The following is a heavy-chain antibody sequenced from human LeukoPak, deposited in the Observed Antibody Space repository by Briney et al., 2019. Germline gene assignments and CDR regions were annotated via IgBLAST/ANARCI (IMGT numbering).Heavy chain of an antibody. V-gene: IGHV3-30*18. Sequence: QPGRSLRLSCAASGFTFSTYGMHWVRQSPGKGLEWVAVISYDGSYKEYADSVKGRFTISRDNSKNTLYLQMNSLRAEDTAVYYCAKMLNTGHAHAALDYWGQGTLVTVSS. CDR1: GFTFSTYG. J-gene: IGHJ4*02. CDR3: AKMLNTGHAHAALDY. D-gene: IGHD2-8*02. CDR2: ISYDGSYK.